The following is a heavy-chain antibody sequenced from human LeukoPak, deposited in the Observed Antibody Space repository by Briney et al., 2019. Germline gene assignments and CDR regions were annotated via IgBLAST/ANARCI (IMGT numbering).Heavy chain of an antibody. J-gene: IGHJ3*02. D-gene: IGHD3-10*01. CDR3: AKPYYGSGSYYYDAFDI. CDR2: ISGSGGST. CDR1: GFTFSSYS. Sequence: GGSLRLSCAASGFTFSSYSMNWVRQAPGKGLEWVSAISGSGGSTYYADSVKGRFTISRDNSKNTLYLQMNSLRAEDTAVYYCAKPYYGSGSYYYDAFDIWGQGKMVTVSS. V-gene: IGHV3-23*01.